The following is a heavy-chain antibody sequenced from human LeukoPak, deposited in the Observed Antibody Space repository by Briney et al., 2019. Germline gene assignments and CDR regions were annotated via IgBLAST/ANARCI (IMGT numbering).Heavy chain of an antibody. Sequence: SETRSLTCTVSSGSISSGGYYCSWIRQHPGKGLEWIGYIYYSGSTYYNPSLKSRVTISVDTSKNQFSLKLSSVTAADTAVYYCARGAGGDFWSGYHPFDYWGQGTLVTVSS. CDR3: ARGAGGDFWSGYHPFDY. D-gene: IGHD3-3*01. V-gene: IGHV4-31*03. CDR2: IYYSGST. CDR1: SGSISSGGYY. J-gene: IGHJ4*02.